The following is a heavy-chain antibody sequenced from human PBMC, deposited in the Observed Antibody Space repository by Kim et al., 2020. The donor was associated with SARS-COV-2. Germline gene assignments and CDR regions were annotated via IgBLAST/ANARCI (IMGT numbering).Heavy chain of an antibody. CDR1: GFTFDDYA. J-gene: IGHJ4*02. V-gene: IGHV3-43*02. D-gene: IGHD6-19*01. Sequence: GGSLRLYCAASGFTFDDYAIQWVRQVPGKGLEWVSLISRDGGEIKYADSVKGRFTISRDNSKKSAYLQMNSLRSEDTALYYCVRGHQWLIKNWGQGTQVTVSS. CDR3: VRGHQWLIKN. CDR2: ISRDGGEI.